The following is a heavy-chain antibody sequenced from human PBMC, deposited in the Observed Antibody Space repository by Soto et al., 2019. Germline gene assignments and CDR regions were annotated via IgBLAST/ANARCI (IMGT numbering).Heavy chain of an antibody. CDR1: GFTFSSYA. Sequence: EVQLLESGGGLVQPGGSLRLSCAASGFTFSSYAMSWVRQAPGKGLEWVSAISGSGGSTYYADSVKGRFTISRDNSKNTLYLQMNSLRAEDTAVYYCAKGRVTTPEGYYYYGMDVWGQGTTVTVSS. CDR2: ISGSGGST. CDR3: AKGRVTTPEGYYYYGMDV. J-gene: IGHJ6*02. D-gene: IGHD4-17*01. V-gene: IGHV3-23*01.